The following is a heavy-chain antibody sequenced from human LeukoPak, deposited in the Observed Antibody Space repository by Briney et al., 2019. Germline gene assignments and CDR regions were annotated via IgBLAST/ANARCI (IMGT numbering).Heavy chain of an antibody. Sequence: GGSLRLSCAASGFTFSDHYMDWVRQAPGKGLEWVGRSRNKANSYTTEYAASVEGRFTISRDDSENSLYLQMNGLKTEDTAVYYCVTDGRPEDPGLFDYWGQGTLVTVCS. J-gene: IGHJ4*02. V-gene: IGHV3-72*01. CDR1: GFTFSDHY. CDR2: SRNKANSYTT. CDR3: VTDGRPEDPGLFDY. D-gene: IGHD1-14*01.